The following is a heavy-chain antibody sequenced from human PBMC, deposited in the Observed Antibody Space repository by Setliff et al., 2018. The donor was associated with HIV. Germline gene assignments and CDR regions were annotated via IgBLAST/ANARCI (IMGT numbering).Heavy chain of an antibody. J-gene: IGHJ4*02. CDR1: GGYFSGYY. D-gene: IGHD6-19*01. Sequence: SETLSLTCAVYGGYFSGYYGSWIRQPPGKGLEWIGEINHSGSTNYNPSLKSRVTISVETSKNQFSLKLSSVTAADTAVYYCARDASGWQTFDYWGQGTLVTVS. V-gene: IGHV4-34*01. CDR3: ARDASGWQTFDY. CDR2: INHSGST.